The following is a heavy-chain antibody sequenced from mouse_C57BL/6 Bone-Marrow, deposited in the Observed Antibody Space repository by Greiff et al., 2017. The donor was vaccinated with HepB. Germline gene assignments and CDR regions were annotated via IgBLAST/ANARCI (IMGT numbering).Heavy chain of an antibody. CDR3: ASSNYYGSSYEWYFDV. V-gene: IGHV1-82*01. CDR1: GYAFSSSW. CDR2: IYPGDGDT. Sequence: VQLQESGPELVKPGASVKISCKASGYAFSSSWMNWVKQRPGKGLEWIGRIYPGDGDTNYNGKFKGKATLTADKSSSTAYMQLSSLTSEDSAVYFCASSNYYGSSYEWYFDVWGTGTTVTVSS. D-gene: IGHD1-1*01. J-gene: IGHJ1*03.